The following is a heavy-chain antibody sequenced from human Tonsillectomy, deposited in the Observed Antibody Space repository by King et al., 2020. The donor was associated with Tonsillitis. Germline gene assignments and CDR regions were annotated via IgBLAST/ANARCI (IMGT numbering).Heavy chain of an antibody. V-gene: IGHV3-11*06. J-gene: IGHJ3*01. D-gene: IGHD2-8*02. CDR3: GREYWGAFDV. CDR1: GFTFSDYY. CDR2: INPSGTNT. Sequence: VQLVESGGGLVKPGESLRLSCAASGFTFSDYYMSWIRQAPGKGLEWISFINPSGTNTDYVDSVRGRFTSSRDNAKNSMFLQMSSLRAEDTGVYYCGREYWGAFDVWGQGTMVTVSS.